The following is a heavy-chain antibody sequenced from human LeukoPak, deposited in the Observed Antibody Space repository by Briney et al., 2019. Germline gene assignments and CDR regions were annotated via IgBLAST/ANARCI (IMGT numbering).Heavy chain of an antibody. Sequence: PGGSLRLSCAASGFTFSNYWMHWVRHAPGKGLVWVSRIKNDGSSIYEGSVKGRFTISRDNAKSTLYLQMNSLRHEDTAVYYCLRGAHYDTSGYYYWGQGALVTVSS. CDR1: GFTFSNYW. D-gene: IGHD3-22*01. J-gene: IGHJ4*02. V-gene: IGHV3-74*01. CDR3: LRGAHYDTSGYYY. CDR2: IKNDGSS.